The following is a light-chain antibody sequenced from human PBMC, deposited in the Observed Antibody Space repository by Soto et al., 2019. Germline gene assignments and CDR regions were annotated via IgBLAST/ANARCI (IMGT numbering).Light chain of an antibody. CDR1: QSVSSN. Sequence: EIVMTQSPATLSVSPGERPTLSCRASQSVSSNLAWYQQKPGQAPRLLIYGASTRATGIPARFSGSGSGTEFTLTISGLQSEDFAVFYCQQYNNWPRTFGQGTKVEIK. CDR3: QQYNNWPRT. CDR2: GAS. V-gene: IGKV3-15*01. J-gene: IGKJ1*01.